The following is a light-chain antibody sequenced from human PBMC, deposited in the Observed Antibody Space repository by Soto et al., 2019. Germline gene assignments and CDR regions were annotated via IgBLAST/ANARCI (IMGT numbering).Light chain of an antibody. CDR2: GAS. J-gene: IGKJ2*01. CDR3: HQYDPSPPS. CDR1: QSLSSSY. V-gene: IGKV3-20*01. Sequence: IVLTQSPGTLSLSPGERVTLSCRATQSLSSSYLTWYQQKPGQAPRLLIYGASSRATGIPDRFSGSGSATDYSLTISRLAPEYSAVYLRHQYDPSPPSFGQGTKLEIK.